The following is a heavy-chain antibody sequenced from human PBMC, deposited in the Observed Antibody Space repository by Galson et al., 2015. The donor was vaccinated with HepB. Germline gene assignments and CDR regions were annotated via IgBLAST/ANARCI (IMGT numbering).Heavy chain of an antibody. D-gene: IGHD3-22*01. V-gene: IGHV3-66*01. CDR3: VRDRASFSCHSSGFCGYYGMDV. J-gene: IGHJ6*02. CDR2: IQADGTT. Sequence: SLRLSCAASGLSVGDNYMSWVRQAPGKGLEWVSIIQADGTTHYGDSVRGRFTISRDNYRNTVFLQVNNLRAEDRGLYYCVRDRASFSCHSSGFCGYYGMDVWGQGTTVTVSS. CDR1: GLSVGDNY.